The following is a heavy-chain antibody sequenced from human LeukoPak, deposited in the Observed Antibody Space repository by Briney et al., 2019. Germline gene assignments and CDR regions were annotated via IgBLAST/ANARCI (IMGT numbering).Heavy chain of an antibody. V-gene: IGHV3-48*04. CDR2: ISSSSSTI. J-gene: IGHJ4*02. Sequence: PGGSLRLSCAASGFTFSSYSMNWVRQAPGKGLEWVSYISSSSSTIYYADSVKGRFTISRDNAKNSLYLQMNSLRAEDTAVYYCARESSGEYPDYWGQGTLVTVSS. D-gene: IGHD2-15*01. CDR3: ARESSGEYPDY. CDR1: GFTFSSYS.